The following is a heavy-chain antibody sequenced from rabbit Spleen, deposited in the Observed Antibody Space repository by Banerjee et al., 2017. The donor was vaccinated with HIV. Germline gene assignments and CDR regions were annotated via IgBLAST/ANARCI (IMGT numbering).Heavy chain of an antibody. CDR2: IDPVFDST. D-gene: IGHD3-1*01. Sequence: QAQLEESGADLVKPVGPLTLTCTAFGFSFTCGGASWVRQAPGKGLEWIGYIDPVFDSTYYATWVNGRFTISSHNAQNTVDLQMNSLTAADTATYFCVRDTWHFKLWGPGTLVTVS. CDR1: GFSFTCGG. CDR3: VRDTWHFKL. J-gene: IGHJ4*01. V-gene: IGHV1S47*01.